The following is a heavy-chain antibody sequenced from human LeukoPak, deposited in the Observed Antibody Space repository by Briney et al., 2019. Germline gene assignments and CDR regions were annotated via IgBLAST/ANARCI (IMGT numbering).Heavy chain of an antibody. Sequence: SETLSLTCTVSRGSINNYYWSWIRQPAGKGLEWIGRIYSSGSTNYNPSLKSRVTMSVDTSMNQFSLKLSSVTAADTAVYYCARDKEYCGGDCSYWYFDLWGRGTTVTVSS. CDR1: RGSINNYY. D-gene: IGHD2-21*02. CDR3: ARDKEYCGGDCSYWYFDL. J-gene: IGHJ2*01. CDR2: IYSSGST. V-gene: IGHV4-4*07.